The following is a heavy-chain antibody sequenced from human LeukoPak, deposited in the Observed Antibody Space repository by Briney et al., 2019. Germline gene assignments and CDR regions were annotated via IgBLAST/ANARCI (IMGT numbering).Heavy chain of an antibody. CDR1: GYTFTNFC. D-gene: IGHD6-19*01. V-gene: IGHV5-51*01. CDR3: ARPSSGALFDF. CDR2: IYSCDSDT. Sequence: GASLKISCKGSGYTFTNFCFGWLRQLPGKGLEWIGIIYSCDSDTKYSPSFQGQVTISADTSISPAYLKLSSLKAADTAMYYCARPSSGALFDFWGQGTLVTVSS. J-gene: IGHJ4*02.